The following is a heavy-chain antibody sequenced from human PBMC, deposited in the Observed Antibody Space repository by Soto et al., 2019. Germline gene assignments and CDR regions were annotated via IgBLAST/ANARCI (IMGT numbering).Heavy chain of an antibody. D-gene: IGHD1-1*01. J-gene: IGHJ3*01. CDR1: GLTVSGTKY. CDR3: AIWRERAHAFDV. V-gene: IGHV3-53*01. CDR2: LYDVFGS. Sequence: DVQLVESGGGLIQPGESLRLSCVAFGLTVSGTKYVAWVRQAPGKGLEWVSALYDVFGSFYADSVKGRFTTSSDRSRSTVYLQMNDLRPDDTAVYHCAIWRERAHAFDVWGQGTAVSVSP.